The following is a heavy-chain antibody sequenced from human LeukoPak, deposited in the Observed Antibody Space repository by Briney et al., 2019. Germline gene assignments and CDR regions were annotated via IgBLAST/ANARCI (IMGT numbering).Heavy chain of an antibody. D-gene: IGHD2-2*03. CDR1: GYTFASFG. Sequence: VASVKVSCKASGYTFASFGITWVRQAPGQGLEWMGWINTHNGDTNYAQKPQGRVTMTTDTSTSTAYMELRSLRSDDTAVYYCARDGYRLSGYFYYMDVWGKGTTVTVSS. J-gene: IGHJ6*03. CDR2: INTHNGDT. V-gene: IGHV1-18*01. CDR3: ARDGYRLSGYFYYMDV.